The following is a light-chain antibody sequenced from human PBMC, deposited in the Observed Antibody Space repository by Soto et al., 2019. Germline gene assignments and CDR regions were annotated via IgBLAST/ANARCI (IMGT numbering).Light chain of an antibody. CDR1: QGISTY. CDR3: QQVNTYPFT. J-gene: IGKJ3*01. Sequence: IQLTQYPVSLSPSVGDRVTITCGASQGISTYLVWYKQKPGKAPELLIYAASTLQSGVPSRFSGSGSGTDFTLTISSLQPEDFATYSCQQVNTYPFTSGPRSKAD. CDR2: AAS. V-gene: IGKV1-9*01.